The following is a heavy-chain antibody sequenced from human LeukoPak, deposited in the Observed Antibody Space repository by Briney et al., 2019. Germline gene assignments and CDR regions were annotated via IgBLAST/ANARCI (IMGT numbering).Heavy chain of an antibody. J-gene: IGHJ3*02. Sequence: ASETLSLTCTVSGGSNSSYYWSWIRQPPGKGLEWIGYIYYSGSTNYNPSLKSRVTISVDTSKNQFSLKLSSVTAADTAVYYCARNVKDAFDIWGQGTMVTVSS. CDR3: ARNVKDAFDI. CDR1: GGSNSSYY. V-gene: IGHV4-59*08. CDR2: IYYSGST.